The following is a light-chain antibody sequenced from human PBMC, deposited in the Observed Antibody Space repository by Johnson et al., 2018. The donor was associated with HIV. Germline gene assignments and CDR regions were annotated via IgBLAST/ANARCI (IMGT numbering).Light chain of an antibody. V-gene: IGLV1-51*02. J-gene: IGLJ1*01. Sequence: PVLTQPPSVSAAPGQKVTISCSGSSSNIGSNYVSWYQQVPGTAPKLLIYEHNKRPSGIPDRFSGSKSGTSATLGITGLQTGDEADDYCGSWDNSLSALYVFGTGTKVTVL. CDR1: SSNIGSNY. CDR2: EHN. CDR3: GSWDNSLSALYV.